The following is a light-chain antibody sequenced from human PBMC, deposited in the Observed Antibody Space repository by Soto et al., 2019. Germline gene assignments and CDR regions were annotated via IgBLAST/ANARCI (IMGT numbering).Light chain of an antibody. Sequence: EIVLTQSPATLSLSPGERATLSCRASQSVSSYLAWYQQKPGQAPRLLIYDASNRATGIPARFSGSGSGTDFTLTISSLEPEDFAFYYCQKRSTWPPVFGGGTKVDIK. CDR1: QSVSSY. CDR2: DAS. J-gene: IGKJ4*01. V-gene: IGKV3-11*01. CDR3: QKRSTWPPV.